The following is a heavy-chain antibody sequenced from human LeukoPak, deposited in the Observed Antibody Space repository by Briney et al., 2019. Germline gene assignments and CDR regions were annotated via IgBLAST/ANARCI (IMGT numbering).Heavy chain of an antibody. Sequence: PGGSLRLSCAASGFTFSSYAMSWVRQAPGKGLEWVSGISGSGDNTYYADSVKGRFTISRDNSKNTLYLQMNSLRVDDTAVYYCAKGGLVHRFDPWGQGTLVTVSS. CDR3: AKGGLVHRFDP. CDR2: ISGSGDNT. CDR1: GFTFSSYA. V-gene: IGHV3-23*01. J-gene: IGHJ5*02.